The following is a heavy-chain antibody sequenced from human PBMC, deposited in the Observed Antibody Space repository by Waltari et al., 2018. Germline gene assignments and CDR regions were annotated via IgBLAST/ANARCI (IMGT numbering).Heavy chain of an antibody. CDR3: ARRSGGSYSHDAFDI. V-gene: IGHV4-39*01. CDR1: GGSISSSSYY. CDR2: IYYSGST. Sequence: QLQLQESGPGLVKPSETLSLTCTVSGGSISSSSYYWGWIRPPPGKGLEWIGSIYYSGSTYYNPSLKSRVTISVDTSKSQFSLKLSSVTAADTAVYYCARRSGGSYSHDAFDIWGQGTMVTVSS. J-gene: IGHJ3*02. D-gene: IGHD1-26*01.